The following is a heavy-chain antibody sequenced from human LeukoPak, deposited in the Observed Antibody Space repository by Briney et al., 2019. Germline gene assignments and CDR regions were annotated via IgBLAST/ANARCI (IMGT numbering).Heavy chain of an antibody. CDR1: GFTFSSYG. CDR2: IWYDGSNK. J-gene: IGHJ4*02. V-gene: IGHV3-33*01. Sequence: PGRSLRLSCAASGFTFSSYGMHWVRQAPGKGLEWVALIWYDGSNKYYTDSVKGRLTISRDNSKNTLYLQMNSLRAEDTAIYYCATDYTPYVGASADWGQGTLVTVSS. CDR3: ATDYTPYVGASAD. D-gene: IGHD1-26*01.